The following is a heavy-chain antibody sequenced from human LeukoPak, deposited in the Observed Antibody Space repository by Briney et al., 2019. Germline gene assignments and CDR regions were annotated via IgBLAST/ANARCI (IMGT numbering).Heavy chain of an antibody. CDR1: GFPFSRHG. CDR3: AKDGAWLRFDD. CDR2: ISPGGGPT. V-gene: IGHV3-23*01. D-gene: IGHD5-12*01. Sequence: GGSLRLSCAGSGFPFSRHGMNWVRQAPGKGLEWVSGISPGGGPTYYADSMRGRFSISRDDLKDTLYLQMKNLRAEDTAVYYCAKDGAWLRFDDWGQGILVTVSS. J-gene: IGHJ4*02.